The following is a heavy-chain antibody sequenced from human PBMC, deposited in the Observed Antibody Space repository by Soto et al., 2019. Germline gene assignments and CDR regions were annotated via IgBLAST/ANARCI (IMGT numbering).Heavy chain of an antibody. CDR3: ARESDFWSAAARYYYGMDV. CDR2: IIPIFGTA. J-gene: IGHJ6*02. Sequence: QVQLVQSGAEVKKPGSSVKVSCTASGGTFSSYAISWVRQAPGQGLEWMGGIIPIFGTANYAQKFQGRVTITADESTSTADMELSSLRSEDTAVYYCARESDFWSAAARYYYGMDVWGQGTTVTVSS. D-gene: IGHD3-3*01. CDR1: GGTFSSYA. V-gene: IGHV1-69*01.